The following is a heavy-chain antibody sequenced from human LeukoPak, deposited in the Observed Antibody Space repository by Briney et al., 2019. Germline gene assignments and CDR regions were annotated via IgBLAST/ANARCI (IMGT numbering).Heavy chain of an antibody. V-gene: IGHV4-30-2*01. CDR2: IYHSGST. CDR1: GGSISSGGYS. J-gene: IGHJ4*02. CDR3: ARGSAYCGGDCYPLDY. Sequence: SETLSLTCAVSGGSISSGGYSWSWIRQPPGKGLGWIGYIYHSGSTYYNPSLKSRVTISVDRSKNQFSLKLSSVTAADTAVYYCARGSAYCGGDCYPLDYWGQGTLVTVSS. D-gene: IGHD2-21*02.